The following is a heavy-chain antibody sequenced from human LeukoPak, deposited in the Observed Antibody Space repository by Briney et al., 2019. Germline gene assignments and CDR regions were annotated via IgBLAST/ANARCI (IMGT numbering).Heavy chain of an antibody. V-gene: IGHV1-69*04. CDR1: GGTFSSYA. Sequence: SVKVSCKASGGTFSSYAISWVRQAPGQGLEWMGRIIPILGIANYAQKFQGRVTITADKPTSTAYMELSSLRSEDTAVYYCARDSSRITMVRGVISPMGYWGQGTLVTVSS. CDR3: ARDSSRITMVRGVISPMGY. D-gene: IGHD3-10*01. CDR2: IIPILGIA. J-gene: IGHJ4*02.